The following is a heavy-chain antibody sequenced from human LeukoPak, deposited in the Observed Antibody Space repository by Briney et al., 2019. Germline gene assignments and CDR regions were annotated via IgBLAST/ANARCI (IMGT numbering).Heavy chain of an antibody. CDR1: GGSITSIHYY. D-gene: IGHD2-15*01. CDR3: ARMTCGGGTCWWFDP. V-gene: IGHV4-39*01. Sequence: SETLSLTCTVSGGSITSIHYYWGWIRQPPGKGLEWIGNIYYFGSTYYNPSLRSRVTISVDTSKNQFSLKLSSVTAADTALYYCARMTCGGGTCWWFDPWGQGTLVTVSA. J-gene: IGHJ5*02. CDR2: IYYFGST.